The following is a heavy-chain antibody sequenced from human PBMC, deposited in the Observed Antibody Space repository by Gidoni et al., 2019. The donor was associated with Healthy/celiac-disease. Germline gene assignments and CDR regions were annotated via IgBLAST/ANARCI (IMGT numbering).Heavy chain of an antibody. D-gene: IGHD3-10*01. CDR2: ISYDGSNK. V-gene: IGHV3-30-3*01. CDR3: ARMRRGGSSHGLDY. CDR1: GFTFSSYA. J-gene: IGHJ4*02. Sequence: QVQLVESGGGVVQPGRSLRLSCAASGFTFSSYAMHWVRQAPGKGLEWVAVISYDGSNKYYADSVKGRFTISRDKSKNTLYLKMNSLRAEDTAVYYCARMRRGGSSHGLDYWGQGTLVTVSS.